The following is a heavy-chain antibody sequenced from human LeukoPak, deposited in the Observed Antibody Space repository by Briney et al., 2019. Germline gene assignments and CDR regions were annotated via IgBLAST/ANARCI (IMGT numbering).Heavy chain of an antibody. CDR3: ARELIAAAGNDY. J-gene: IGHJ4*02. Sequence: GGSLRLSCAASGFTFSDYYMSWIRQAPGKGLEWVSYISSSISYTNYADSVKGRFTISRDNAKNSLYLQMNSLRAEDTAVYYCARELIAAAGNDYWGQGTLVTVSS. CDR1: GFTFSDYY. D-gene: IGHD6-13*01. CDR2: ISSSISYT. V-gene: IGHV3-11*06.